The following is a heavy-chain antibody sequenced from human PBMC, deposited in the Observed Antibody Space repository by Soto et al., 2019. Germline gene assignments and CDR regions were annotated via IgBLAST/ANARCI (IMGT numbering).Heavy chain of an antibody. D-gene: IGHD1-26*01. Sequence: GGSLRLSCTASGFTFGYYAMSWVRQSPGKGLEWVGFIRSKAYGGTTEYAASVKGRFTISRDDSKSIAYLQMNSLKTEDTAVYYCTRDEGGSYYGWFDPWGQGTLVTVSS. CDR1: GFTFGYYA. CDR3: TRDEGGSYYGWFDP. CDR2: IRSKAYGGTT. V-gene: IGHV3-49*04. J-gene: IGHJ5*02.